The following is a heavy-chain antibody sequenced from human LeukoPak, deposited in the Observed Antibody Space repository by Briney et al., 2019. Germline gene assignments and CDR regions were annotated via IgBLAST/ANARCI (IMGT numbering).Heavy chain of an antibody. D-gene: IGHD2-21*01. CDR1: GYTFTSYY. V-gene: IGHV1-2*02. CDR2: INPNSGGT. Sequence: ASVKVSCKASGYTFTSYYMHWVRQAPGQGLEWMGWINPNSGGTNYAQKFQGRVTMTRDTSISTAYMELSRLRSDDTAVYYCARGDSNPRVYYYYYMDVWGKGTTVTVSS. CDR3: ARGDSNPRVYYYYYMDV. J-gene: IGHJ6*03.